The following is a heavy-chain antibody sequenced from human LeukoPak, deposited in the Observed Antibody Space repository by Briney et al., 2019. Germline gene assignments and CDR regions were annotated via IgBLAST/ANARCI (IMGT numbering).Heavy chain of an antibody. Sequence: ASVKVSCKVCGYTPTELSMHWVRQAPGKGLEWMGGFDTEDGETIYAQKFQGRVTMTEDTSTDTAYMELSSLRSEDTAVYYCATAPVGASELYYFDYWGQGTLVTVSS. D-gene: IGHD1-26*01. CDR1: GYTPTELS. V-gene: IGHV1-24*01. J-gene: IGHJ4*02. CDR2: FDTEDGET. CDR3: ATAPVGASELYYFDY.